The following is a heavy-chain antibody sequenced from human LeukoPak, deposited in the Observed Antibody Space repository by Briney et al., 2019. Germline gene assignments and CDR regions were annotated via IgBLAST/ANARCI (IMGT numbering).Heavy chain of an antibody. Sequence: PSETLSLTCTVSGGSISSYYWSWIRQPPGKGLEWIWYIYYSGSTNYNPSLKSRVTISVDTSKNQFSLKLSSVTAADTAVYYCARGQRITIVGVVPLYGYCGQGTLVTVSS. CDR2: IYYSGST. J-gene: IGHJ4*02. CDR3: ARGQRITIVGVVPLYGY. CDR1: GGSISSYY. V-gene: IGHV4-59*12. D-gene: IGHD3-3*01.